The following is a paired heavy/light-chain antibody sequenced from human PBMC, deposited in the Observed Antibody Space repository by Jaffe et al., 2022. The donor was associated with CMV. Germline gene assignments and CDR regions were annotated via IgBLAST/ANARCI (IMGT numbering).Heavy chain of an antibody. CDR3: ARGPGRGYGSGWYVRGGLSY. V-gene: IGHV4-34*01. Sequence: QVQVQQWGAGLLKPSETLSLTCAVYGVSFSDYYWTWIRQPPGMGLEWIGEINHSGSTNYNPSLKSRVTISLDTSKNQFSLKLSSVTAADTAVYYCARGPGRGYGSGWYVRGGLSYWGQGALVTVSS. CDR1: GVSFSDYY. D-gene: IGHD6-19*01. CDR2: INHSGST. J-gene: IGHJ4*02.
Light chain of an antibody. CDR1: QSLLQSDGNTY. CDR2: EVS. Sequence: DIVMTQTPLSLSVTPGQPASISCKSSQSLLQSDGNTYLYWYLQRPGQSPQLLIYEVSSRFSGVPDRFSGSGSGTDFTLKISRVEAEDVGIYYCMQGIYPPRTFGPGTKVDIK. CDR3: MQGIYPPRT. V-gene: IGKV2-29*02. J-gene: IGKJ3*01.